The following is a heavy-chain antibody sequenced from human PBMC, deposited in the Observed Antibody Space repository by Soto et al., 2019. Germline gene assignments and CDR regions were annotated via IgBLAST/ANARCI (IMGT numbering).Heavy chain of an antibody. V-gene: IGHV3-30*18. J-gene: IGHJ4*02. CDR2: ISYDGSNK. Sequence: GGSLRLSCAASGFTFSSYGMHWVRQAPGKGLEWVAVISYDGSNKYYADSVKGRFTISRDNSKNTLYLQMNSLRAEDTAVYYCAKERVVGVLYYFDYWGQGTLVTVSS. D-gene: IGHD2-15*01. CDR3: AKERVVGVLYYFDY. CDR1: GFTFSSYG.